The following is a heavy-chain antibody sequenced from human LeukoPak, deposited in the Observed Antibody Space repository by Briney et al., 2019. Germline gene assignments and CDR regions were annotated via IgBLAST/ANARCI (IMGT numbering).Heavy chain of an antibody. Sequence: SETLSLTCTVSGVSIRSLSYYWAWIRQSPGKGLEWIGSIFYSGGTYDNPSLKSRLTLSVDTSKNQFSLRLNSVTAADTAVYYCTRRGHHDTFDYWGPGSLVTVSS. CDR2: IFYSGGT. CDR3: TRRGHHDTFDY. V-gene: IGHV4-39*01. CDR1: GVSIRSLSYY. D-gene: IGHD3-22*01. J-gene: IGHJ4*02.